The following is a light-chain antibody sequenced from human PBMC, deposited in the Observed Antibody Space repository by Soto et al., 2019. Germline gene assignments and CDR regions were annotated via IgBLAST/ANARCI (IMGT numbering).Light chain of an antibody. Sequence: ENLLTQSPGTLSLSPGEGATLSCRASRGVSANYLAWYQQKPGQAPTLLIYGASIRAAGIPDRFSGSGSGTDFTLTIRRMETDTFAVYYCQQYGSSPRTFGQGTKVDIK. J-gene: IGKJ1*01. CDR3: QQYGSSPRT. CDR1: RGVSANY. CDR2: GAS. V-gene: IGKV3-20*01.